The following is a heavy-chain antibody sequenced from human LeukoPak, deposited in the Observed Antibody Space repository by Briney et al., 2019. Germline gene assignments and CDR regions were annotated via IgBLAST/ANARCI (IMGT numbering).Heavy chain of an antibody. CDR1: GFTFSSYG. Sequence: QPGGSLRLSCAASGFTFSSYGMHWVRQAPGKGLEWVAVISYDGSNKYYADSVKGRFTISRDNSKSTLYLQMNSLRAGDTAVYYCAKGLAHALLWLGELFYWGQGTLVTVSS. J-gene: IGHJ4*02. CDR3: AKGLAHALLWLGELFY. V-gene: IGHV3-30*18. D-gene: IGHD3-10*01. CDR2: ISYDGSNK.